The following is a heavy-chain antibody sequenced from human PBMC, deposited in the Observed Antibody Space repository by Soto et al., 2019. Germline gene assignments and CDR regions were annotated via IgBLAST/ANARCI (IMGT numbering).Heavy chain of an antibody. CDR1: GFTFSSYA. CDR2: ISGSGGST. Sequence: GESLKISCAASGFTFSSYAMSWVRQAPGKGLEWVSAISGSGGSTYYADSVKGRFTISRDNSKNTLYLQMKSLRAEDTAVYYCAKPVSYGLDHAFDIWGQGKMVTVSS. V-gene: IGHV3-23*01. CDR3: AKPVSYGLDHAFDI. D-gene: IGHD5-18*01. J-gene: IGHJ3*02.